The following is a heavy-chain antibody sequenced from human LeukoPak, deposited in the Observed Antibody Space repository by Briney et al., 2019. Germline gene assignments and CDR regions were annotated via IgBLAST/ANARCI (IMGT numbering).Heavy chain of an antibody. CDR3: AREERYSSSWYPWYFDL. D-gene: IGHD6-13*01. Sequence: GGSLRLSCAASGFTFSSYWMHWVRQATGKGLVWVSRINTDGSSTSYADSVKGRFTISRDNAKNTLYLQMNSLRAEDTAVYYCAREERYSSSWYPWYFDLWGRGTLVTVAS. CDR2: INTDGSST. J-gene: IGHJ2*01. CDR1: GFTFSSYW. V-gene: IGHV3-74*01.